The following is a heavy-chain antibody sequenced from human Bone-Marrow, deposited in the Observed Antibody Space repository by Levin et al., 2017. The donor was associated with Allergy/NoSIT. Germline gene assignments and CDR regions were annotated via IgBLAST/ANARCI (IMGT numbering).Heavy chain of an antibody. Sequence: PGGSLRLSCAASAFTFSSYSMNWVRQAPGKGLEWLSYISSSSSTIYYADSVKGRFTISRDNAKNSLYLQVNSLRAEDTAVYYCARDGVYGMDVWGQGTTVTVSS. D-gene: IGHD2-8*01. V-gene: IGHV3-48*04. CDR3: ARDGVYGMDV. CDR1: AFTFSSYS. CDR2: ISSSSSTI. J-gene: IGHJ6*02.